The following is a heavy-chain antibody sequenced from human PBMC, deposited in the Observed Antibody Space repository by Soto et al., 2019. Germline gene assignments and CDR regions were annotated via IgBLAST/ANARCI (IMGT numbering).Heavy chain of an antibody. J-gene: IGHJ4*02. V-gene: IGHV3-21*01. CDR1: GFTFSSYS. Sequence: GGSLRLSCAASGFTFSSYSMNWVRQAPGKGLEWVSSISSSSSYIYYADSVKGRFTISRDNAKNSLYLQMNSLRAEDTAVYYCARVPGGAAFSIQDYWGQGTLVTVSS. CDR2: ISSSSSYI. CDR3: ARVPGGAAFSIQDY. D-gene: IGHD3-16*01.